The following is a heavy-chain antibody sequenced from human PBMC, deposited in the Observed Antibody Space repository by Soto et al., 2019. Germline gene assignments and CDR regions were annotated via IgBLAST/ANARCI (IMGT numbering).Heavy chain of an antibody. CDR2: INPSGGST. J-gene: IGHJ4*02. Sequence: GASVKVSCKASGYTFTSYYMHWVRQAPGQGLEWMGIINPSGGSTSYAQKFQGRVTMTRDTSTSTVYMELSSLRSEDTAVYYCARVSRGKYYSSGWNQPPDKYYFDYWGQGTLVTVSS. D-gene: IGHD6-19*01. CDR1: GYTFTSYY. CDR3: ARVSRGKYYSSGWNQPPDKYYFDY. V-gene: IGHV1-46*01.